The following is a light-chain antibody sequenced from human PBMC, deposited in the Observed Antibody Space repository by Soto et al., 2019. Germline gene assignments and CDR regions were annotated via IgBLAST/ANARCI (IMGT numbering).Light chain of an antibody. J-gene: IGLJ1*01. V-gene: IGLV2-14*03. CDR2: DVN. CDR1: SSDVGGDNF. CDR3: CSYTSSSPHV. Sequence: QSALTQPASVSGSPGQSTTISCAGTSSDVGGDNFFPWNQQHPGKVAKFMIFDVNRRPSGVSAGFSGAKSGNTASLTISGHQGEDEGDYYCCSYTSSSPHVFGSGTKVTVL.